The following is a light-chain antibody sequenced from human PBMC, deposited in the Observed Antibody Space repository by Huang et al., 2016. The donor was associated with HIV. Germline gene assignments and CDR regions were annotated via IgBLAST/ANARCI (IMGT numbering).Light chain of an antibody. J-gene: IGKJ2*01. CDR3: QQYYKLYT. V-gene: IGKV3-15*01. CDR2: GAS. Sequence: IVMTQSPGTLSVSPGERATLSCRASQSVGSTLACYQQKPGQSPRLLIYGASTRATGIPARFSGSESGTEFTLTISSLQSEDFAVYYCQQYYKLYTFGQGTKLEIK. CDR1: QSVGST.